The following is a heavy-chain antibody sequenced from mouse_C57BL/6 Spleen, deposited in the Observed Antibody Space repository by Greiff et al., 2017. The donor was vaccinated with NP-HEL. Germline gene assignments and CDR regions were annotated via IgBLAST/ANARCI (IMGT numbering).Heavy chain of an antibody. D-gene: IGHD1-2*01. V-gene: IGHV1-82*01. CDR2: IYPGDGDT. J-gene: IGHJ2*01. Sequence: QVQLQQSGPELVKPGASVKISCKASGYAFSSSWMNWVKQRPGKGLEWIGRIYPGDGDTNYNGKFKGKATLTADKSSSTAYMQLSSLTSEDSAVYVCARSFDYYFDYWGQGTTLTVSS. CDR1: GYAFSSSW. CDR3: ARSFDYYFDY.